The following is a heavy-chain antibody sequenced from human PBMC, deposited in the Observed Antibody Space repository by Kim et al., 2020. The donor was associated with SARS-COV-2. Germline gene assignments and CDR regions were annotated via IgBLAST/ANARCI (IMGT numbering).Heavy chain of an antibody. V-gene: IGHV1-8*01. Sequence: ASVKVSCKASGYTFTSYDINWVRQATGQGLEWMGWMNPNSGNTGYAQKFQGRVTMTRNTAISTAYMELSSLSSEDTAVYYCARVCARDFWSGYYTPRGYYYYYYGMDVWGQGTTVTVSS. CDR3: ARVCARDFWSGYYTPRGYYYYYYGMDV. D-gene: IGHD3-3*01. CDR1: GYTFTSYD. J-gene: IGHJ6*02. CDR2: MNPNSGNT.